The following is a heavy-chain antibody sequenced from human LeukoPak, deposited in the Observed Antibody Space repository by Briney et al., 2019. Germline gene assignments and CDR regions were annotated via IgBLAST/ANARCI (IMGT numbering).Heavy chain of an antibody. Sequence: SETLSLTCTAIRCTICSYYWSWLRQPPGKGLEWIGYIYYSGSTNYNPSLKSRVTISVDTSKNQFSLKLRAVTAADTRDSYIARHYRECYNFDYCGQGTLVTVSS. J-gene: IGHJ4*02. CDR2: IYYSGST. CDR3: ARHYRECYNFDY. D-gene: IGHD5-24*01. CDR1: RCTICSYY. V-gene: IGHV4-59*08.